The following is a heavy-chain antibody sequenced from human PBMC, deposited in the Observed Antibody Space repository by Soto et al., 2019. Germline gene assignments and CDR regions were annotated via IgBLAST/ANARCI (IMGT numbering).Heavy chain of an antibody. V-gene: IGHV4-59*01. CDR1: GGSISNYY. D-gene: IGHD3-10*01. J-gene: IGHJ5*02. CDR3: ARTCFDSGTCYNSCFDP. CDR2: IYNTGST. Sequence: PSETQPLTSTVSGGSISNYYWNWIRQSPGKGLEWIGSIYNTGSTSYNPSLQSRVTMSVDTSKNQFSVELTSVTAADAAVYYCARTCFDSGTCYNSCFDPWGQGTLVTVSS.